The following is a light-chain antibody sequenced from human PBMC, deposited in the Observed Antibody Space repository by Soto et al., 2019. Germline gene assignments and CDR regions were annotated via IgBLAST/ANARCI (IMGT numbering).Light chain of an antibody. CDR1: SSDVGGYDY. CDR2: EVT. V-gene: IGLV2-8*01. Sequence: QSALTQPPSASGSPGQSVTLSCTGTSSDVGGYDYVSWYQQHPGKAPKLMIYEVTIRPSGVSDRFSGSKSGNTASLTGSGLQAEDEADYYCSSYTGGSPSYVFGTGTKVTVL. J-gene: IGLJ1*01. CDR3: SSYTGGSPSYV.